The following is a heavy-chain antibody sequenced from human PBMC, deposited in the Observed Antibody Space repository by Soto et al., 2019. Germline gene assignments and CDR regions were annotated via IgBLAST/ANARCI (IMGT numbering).Heavy chain of an antibody. V-gene: IGHV1-18*01. CDR3: AMAYSSGWYFDY. D-gene: IGHD6-19*01. CDR2: ISAYNGNT. Sequence: ASVKVSCKASGYTFTNYGISWVRQAPGQGLEWMGWISAYNGNTNYAQKLQGRVTMTTDTSTSTAYMELRSLRSDDTAVYYCAMAYSSGWYFDYWGQGTLVTVSS. J-gene: IGHJ4*02. CDR1: GYTFTNYG.